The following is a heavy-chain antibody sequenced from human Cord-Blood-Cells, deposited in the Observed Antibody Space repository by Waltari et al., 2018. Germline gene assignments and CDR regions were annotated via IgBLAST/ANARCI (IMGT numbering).Heavy chain of an antibody. D-gene: IGHD1-26*01. CDR2: INHSGST. CDR1: RGSFSGYY. CDR3: ARPRIVGATRAFDI. V-gene: IGHV4-34*01. J-gene: IGHJ3*02. Sequence: QVQLQPWGAGLLKPSETLSLTCAVSRGSFSGYYWRWIRQPPGKGLEWIGEINHSGSTNYNPSLKSRVTISVDTSKNQFSLKLSSVTAADTAVYYCARPRIVGATRAFDIWGQGTMVTVSS.